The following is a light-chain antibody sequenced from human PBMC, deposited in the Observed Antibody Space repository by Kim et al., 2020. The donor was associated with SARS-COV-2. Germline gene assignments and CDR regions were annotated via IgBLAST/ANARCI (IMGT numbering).Light chain of an antibody. CDR3: YSAADNRGV. J-gene: IGLJ2*01. Sequence: SYELTQPSPVSVSPGQTARITCSGDVLAKKYARWFQQKPGQAPVLVIYKDSERPSGIPERFSGSSSGTTVTLTISGAQVEDEADYYCYSAADNRGVFGGGTQRTVL. CDR2: KDS. CDR1: VLAKKY. V-gene: IGLV3-27*01.